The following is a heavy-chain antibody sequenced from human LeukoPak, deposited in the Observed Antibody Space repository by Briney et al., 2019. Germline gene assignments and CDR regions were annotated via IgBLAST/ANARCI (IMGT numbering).Heavy chain of an antibody. V-gene: IGHV1-69*13. CDR2: IIPIFGTA. CDR1: GGTFSSYS. D-gene: IGHD5-12*01. Sequence: SVKVSCKASGGTFSSYSISWVRQAPGQGLEWMGGIIPIFGTANYAQKFQGRVTITADESTSTAYMELSSLRSGDTAVYYCASGGYSGSAAPRYYYHGMDVWGKGTTVNGSS. CDR3: ASGGYSGSAAPRYYYHGMDV. J-gene: IGHJ6*01.